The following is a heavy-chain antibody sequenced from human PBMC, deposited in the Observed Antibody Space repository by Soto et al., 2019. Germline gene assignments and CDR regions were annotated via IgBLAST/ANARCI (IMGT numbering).Heavy chain of an antibody. J-gene: IGHJ5*02. D-gene: IGHD2-15*01. Sequence: QVQLLQSGAEVKKPGASVKVSCEASGYTFTKYALHWVRQAPGQRLAWMGWINGGNGNTKYSQKFQGRVTITRDTAASTADMELSSLRFEDTAVYYCARGEGYCSGGSCYRWFDPWGQGTLVTVSS. CDR3: ARGEGYCSGGSCYRWFDP. V-gene: IGHV1-3*01. CDR1: GYTFTKYA. CDR2: INGGNGNT.